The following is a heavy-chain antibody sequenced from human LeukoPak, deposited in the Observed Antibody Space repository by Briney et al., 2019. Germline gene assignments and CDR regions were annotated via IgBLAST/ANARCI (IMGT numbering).Heavy chain of an antibody. D-gene: IGHD2-15*01. J-gene: IGHJ4*02. CDR2: ISGDGGST. CDR1: GFTFYDSA. V-gene: IGHV3-43*02. CDR3: TTANGRYCSGGSCYYFDY. Sequence: PGGSLRLSCAASGFTFYDSAMHWVRQGPGKGLEWVSLISGDGGSTYFADSVKGRFTISRDNSKNSLYLQMNSLKTEDTAVYYCTTANGRYCSGGSCYYFDYWGQGTLVTVSS.